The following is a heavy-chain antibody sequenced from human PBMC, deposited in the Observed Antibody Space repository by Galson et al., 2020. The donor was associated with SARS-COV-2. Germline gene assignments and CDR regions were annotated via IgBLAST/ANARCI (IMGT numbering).Heavy chain of an antibody. CDR3: ARGALRYCRGGTCYSAFDF. CDR1: GASVSSNSHF. V-gene: IGHV4-39*07. CDR2: MYYTGTT. Sequence: SSETLSLTCAVSGASVSSNSHFCAWIRQAPGRGLEWIVSMYYTGTTYYNPSLKSRVTISVDTSKNQLSLKLSSVTAADTAVYYCARGALRYCRGGTCYSAFDFWGQGTMVSVSS. J-gene: IGHJ3*01. D-gene: IGHD2-15*01.